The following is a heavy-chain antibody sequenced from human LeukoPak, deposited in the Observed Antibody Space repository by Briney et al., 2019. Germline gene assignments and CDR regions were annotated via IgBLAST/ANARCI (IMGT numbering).Heavy chain of an antibody. CDR3: ARADSSIAARLSRSSIFSYYYYMDV. D-gene: IGHD6-6*01. V-gene: IGHV3-7*01. Sequence: PGGSLRLSCAASGFTFISYWMSWVRQAPGKGLEWVANINQGGSEKYYVDSVKGRFTISRDNAKNSLYLQMNSLRAEDTAVYYCARADSSIAARLSRSSIFSYYYYMDVWGKGTTVTVSS. CDR1: GFTFISYW. CDR2: INQGGSEK. J-gene: IGHJ6*03.